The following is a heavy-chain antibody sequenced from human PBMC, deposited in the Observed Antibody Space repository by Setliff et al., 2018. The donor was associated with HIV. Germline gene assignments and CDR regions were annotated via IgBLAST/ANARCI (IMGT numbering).Heavy chain of an antibody. CDR1: GYIFSDYY. Sequence: ASVKVSCKASGYIFSDYYIHWVRQTPGQGLEWMGRINPNSGATDYAQEFQGRVTITRDTFASTAYMELSSLRSEDTAVYYCARSLERQWLVPYYMDVWGKGTTVTVS. J-gene: IGHJ6*03. D-gene: IGHD6-19*01. CDR3: ARSLERQWLVPYYMDV. V-gene: IGHV1-2*06. CDR2: INPNSGAT.